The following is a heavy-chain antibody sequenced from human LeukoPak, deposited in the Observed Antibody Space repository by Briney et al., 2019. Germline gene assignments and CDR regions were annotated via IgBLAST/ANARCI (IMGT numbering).Heavy chain of an antibody. J-gene: IGHJ4*02. V-gene: IGHV3-30*18. CDR3: AKGPGYCSSTSCYTGVN. CDR1: GFTFDSFG. Sequence: PGGSLRLSCAASGFTFDSFGMHWVRQAPGKGLEWVAVISYDGSNKYYADSVKGRFTISRDNSKNTLYLQMNSLRAEDTAVYYCAKGPGYCSSTSCYTGVNWGQGTLVTVSS. D-gene: IGHD2-2*02. CDR2: ISYDGSNK.